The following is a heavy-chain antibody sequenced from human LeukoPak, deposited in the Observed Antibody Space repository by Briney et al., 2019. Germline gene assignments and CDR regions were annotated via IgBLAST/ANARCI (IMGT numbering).Heavy chain of an antibody. CDR3: AKDYGDYPLSFDC. Sequence: SETLSLTCTVSGGSISSYYWDWIRQLPGKGLEWIGSIHHSGSAYYNPSLGSRVTISVDTSKNQFSLKLSSVTAADTAVYYCAKDYGDYPLSFDCWGQGALVTVSS. CDR1: GGSISSYY. J-gene: IGHJ4*02. D-gene: IGHD4-17*01. CDR2: IHHSGSA. V-gene: IGHV4-39*07.